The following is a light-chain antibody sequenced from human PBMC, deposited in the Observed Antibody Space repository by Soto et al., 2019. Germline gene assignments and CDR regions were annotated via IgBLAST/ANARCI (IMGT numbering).Light chain of an antibody. V-gene: IGKV3-20*01. CDR3: QQYDSSPVT. J-gene: IGKJ2*01. CDR2: GAS. CDR1: QSVSSSY. Sequence: ENVLTQSPGTLSLSPGERATLSCRASQSVSSSYLTWYQQKPGQAPRLLIYGASSRATDIPDRFSGSVPGTDFTLTISRLEPEDFAVYYCQQYDSSPVTFGQGTKLEIK.